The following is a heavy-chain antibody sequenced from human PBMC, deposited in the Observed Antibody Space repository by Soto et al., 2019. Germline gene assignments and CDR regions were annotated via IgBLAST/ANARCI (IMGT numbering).Heavy chain of an antibody. CDR2: IFHSGNT. J-gene: IGHJ6*02. CDR1: GGSITGSDW. Sequence: QMQLQASGPGLVKPSETLSLTCVVSGGSITGSDWWTWVRQSPEKVLEWIGEIFHSGNTNYSPSLKSRVTISVVKSANQFSLNVHSVTAADTAIYYCANRPFFEWAPYSGLDVWGPVTTVIVSS. CDR3: ANRPFFEWAPYSGLDV. D-gene: IGHD3-3*02. V-gene: IGHV4-4*02.